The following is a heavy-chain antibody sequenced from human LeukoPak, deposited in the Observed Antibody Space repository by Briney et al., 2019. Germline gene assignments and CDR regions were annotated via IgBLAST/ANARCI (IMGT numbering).Heavy chain of an antibody. Sequence: GGSLRLSCAASGFTFSSYGMHWVRQAPGKGLEWVAVISYDGSSKYYADSVKGRFTISRDNSKNTLYLQMNSLRAEDTAVYYCAKDRIVRVLTTGFYWGQGTLVTVSS. CDR2: ISYDGSSK. V-gene: IGHV3-30*18. D-gene: IGHD4-17*01. J-gene: IGHJ4*02. CDR1: GFTFSSYG. CDR3: AKDRIVRVLTTGFY.